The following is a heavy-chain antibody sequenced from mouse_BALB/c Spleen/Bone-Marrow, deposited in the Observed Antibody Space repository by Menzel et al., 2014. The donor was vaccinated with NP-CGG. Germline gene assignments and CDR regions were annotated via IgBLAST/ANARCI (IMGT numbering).Heavy chain of an antibody. Sequence: QVQLKESGPGLVAPSQSLSITCTVSGFSLTSYGLHWVRQPPGKGLEWLVVIWSDGNTTYNSALKSRLSISKDNSNIQVFLKMNSLQTDDTAMYYCARNPYGNYAMDYLGQGTSVTVSS. CDR1: GFSLTSYG. CDR3: ARNPYGNYAMDY. J-gene: IGHJ4*01. D-gene: IGHD2-10*02. CDR2: IWSDGNT. V-gene: IGHV2-6*02.